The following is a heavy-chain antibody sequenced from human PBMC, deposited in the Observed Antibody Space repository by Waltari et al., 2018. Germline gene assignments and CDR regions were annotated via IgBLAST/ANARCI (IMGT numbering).Heavy chain of an antibody. V-gene: IGHV4-61*02. Sequence: QVLLQESGPGLVKPSQTLSLTCTVSGGSINSDTYYWSWIRQPAGKGLEWIGRIYSGGDDRNSPSLEGRVTMSVDRSKNQFSLKIVSVTAADAAVYYCARGDERLARYHFDDWGQGTQVIVSS. D-gene: IGHD1-1*01. J-gene: IGHJ4*02. CDR2: IYSGGDD. CDR1: GGSINSDTYY. CDR3: ARGDERLARYHFDD.